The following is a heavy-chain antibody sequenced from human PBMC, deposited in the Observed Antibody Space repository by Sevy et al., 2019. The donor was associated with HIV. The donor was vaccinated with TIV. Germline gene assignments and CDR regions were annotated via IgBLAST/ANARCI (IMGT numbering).Heavy chain of an antibody. CDR3: ARFSFYDNAWFDP. D-gene: IGHD3-22*01. CDR2: IYYSVST. J-gene: IGHJ5*02. CDR1: GGSFTSGGYY. Sequence: SETLSLTCTVSGGSFTSGGYYWSWIRQHPGEGLEWIGYIYYSVSTYYNPSLKSRVTISVDTSNNQFSLKLSSVTAADTAVYYCARFSFYDNAWFDPWGQGTLVTVSS. V-gene: IGHV4-31*03.